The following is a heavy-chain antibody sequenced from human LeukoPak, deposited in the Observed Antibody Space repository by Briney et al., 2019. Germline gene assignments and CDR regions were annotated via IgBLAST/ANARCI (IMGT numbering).Heavy chain of an antibody. D-gene: IGHD3-22*01. CDR1: GGTFSSYA. Sequence: ASVKVSCKASGGTFSSYAISWVRQAPGQGLEWMGGIIPIFGTANYAQKFQGRVTITADESTSTAYMELSSLRSEDTAVYYCARERTSYYDSSGPDAFDIWGQGTMVTVSS. J-gene: IGHJ3*02. CDR3: ARERTSYYDSSGPDAFDI. CDR2: IIPIFGTA. V-gene: IGHV1-69*13.